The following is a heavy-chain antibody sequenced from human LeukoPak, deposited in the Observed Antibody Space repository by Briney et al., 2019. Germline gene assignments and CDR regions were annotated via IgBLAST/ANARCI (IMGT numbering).Heavy chain of an antibody. J-gene: IGHJ4*02. CDR3: GGVAAAGKFDY. CDR2: ISYDGSNK. CDR1: GFTFSSYG. Sequence: GRSLRLSCAASGFTFSSYGMHWVRQAPGKGLEWVAVISYDGSNKYYADSVKGRFTISRDNSKNTLYLQMNSLRAEDTAVYYCGGVAAAGKFDYWGQGTLVTVSS. D-gene: IGHD6-13*01. V-gene: IGHV3-30*03.